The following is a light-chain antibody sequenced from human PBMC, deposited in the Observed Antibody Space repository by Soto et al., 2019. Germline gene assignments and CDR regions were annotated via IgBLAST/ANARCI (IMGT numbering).Light chain of an antibody. V-gene: IGKV3-15*01. CDR3: QHYNYWPYT. CDR2: DAS. CDR1: QTIDNT. Sequence: EIVIWQSPAARSLSPAERATLSCRASQTIDNTLAWYQRKPGQAPRLLIYDASTRATGVPARFSGSGSGTDFTLTISSLQSEDFAVYYCQHYNYWPYTFGQGTKVDIK. J-gene: IGKJ2*01.